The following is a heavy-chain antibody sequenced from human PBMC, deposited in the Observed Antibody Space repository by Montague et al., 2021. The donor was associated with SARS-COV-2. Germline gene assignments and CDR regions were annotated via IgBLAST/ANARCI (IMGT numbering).Heavy chain of an antibody. J-gene: IGHJ4*02. CDR3: ARGERGAWYNHYFDD. Sequence: KKKPSLKSRVTISEDTPKNQFSLKLMSVTAADTAVYYCARGERGAWYNHYFDDWGQGALVTVSS. V-gene: IGHV4-59*09. D-gene: IGHD6-19*01.